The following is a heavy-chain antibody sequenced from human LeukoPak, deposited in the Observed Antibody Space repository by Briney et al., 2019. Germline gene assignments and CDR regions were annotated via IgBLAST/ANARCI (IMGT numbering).Heavy chain of an antibody. J-gene: IGHJ1*01. CDR3: ARDYESGSYGH. CDR1: GGSISSSRYH. V-gene: IGHV4-39*07. Sequence: SEPLSLICTLSGGSISSSRYHWRWIRQPPGKGLEWYGSICYSGSTYYHPSLKSRVTISVDTSNNQFSMKRSSVTAAGTAVHYFARDYESGSYGHWGQGTLVTVSS. CDR2: ICYSGST. D-gene: IGHD1-26*01.